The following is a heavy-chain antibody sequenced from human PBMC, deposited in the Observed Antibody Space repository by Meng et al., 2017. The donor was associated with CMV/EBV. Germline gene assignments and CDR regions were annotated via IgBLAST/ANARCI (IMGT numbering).Heavy chain of an antibody. D-gene: IGHD1-26*01. CDR3: AKDRGSYYDY. CDR2: IYSGGSST. CDR1: GFTLSSYA. J-gene: IGHJ4*02. Sequence: GGSLRLSCAASGFTLSSYAMSWVRQAPGKGLEWVSVIYSGGSSTYYADSVKGRFTISRDNSKNTLYLQMNSLRAEDTAVYYCAKDRGSYYDYWGQGTLVTVSS. V-gene: IGHV3-23*03.